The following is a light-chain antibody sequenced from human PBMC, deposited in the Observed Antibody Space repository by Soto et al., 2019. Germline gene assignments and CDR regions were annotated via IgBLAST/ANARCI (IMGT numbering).Light chain of an antibody. CDR3: SSYTSSSTLV. Sequence: QSALTQPASVSGSPGQSITISCTGVSSDVGNYNLVSWYQQHPAKAPKLIIYEDDKRPSGVSNRFSGSKSGDTASLTISGLQAEDEADYYCSSYTSSSTLVFGGGTKLTVL. CDR2: EDD. J-gene: IGLJ3*02. CDR1: SSDVGNYNL. V-gene: IGLV2-14*02.